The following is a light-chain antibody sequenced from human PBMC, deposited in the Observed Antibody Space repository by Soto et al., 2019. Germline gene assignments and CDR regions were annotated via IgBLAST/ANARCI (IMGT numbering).Light chain of an antibody. V-gene: IGKV1-6*01. CDR3: LQDHNSLT. CDR2: SAS. Sequence: AIQMTQSRSSLSASVGDRVTITCRESQGIRNDLALYQQKPGKAPKLLIYSASTLQSAVPSRFSGSGSGTDFTLTISSLQPEDFATYHCLQDHNSLTFGPGTKVDIK. J-gene: IGKJ3*01. CDR1: QGIRND.